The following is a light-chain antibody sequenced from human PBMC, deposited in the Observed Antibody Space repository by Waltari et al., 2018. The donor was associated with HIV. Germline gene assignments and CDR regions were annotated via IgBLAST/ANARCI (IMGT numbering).Light chain of an antibody. CDR2: KNN. V-gene: IGLV1-47*01. J-gene: IGLJ2*01. CDR3: VAWDDSLGGVV. CDR1: TSTIGSNY. Sequence: SVLPQPPSAFGTPGQRLPISCSRSTSTIGSNYLLWYQHLPGTAPKLLIHKNNQRPSAVPDRFSCSTSGTSASLAISCLRSEDEADYYCVAWDDSLGGVVFGGGTKVAVL.